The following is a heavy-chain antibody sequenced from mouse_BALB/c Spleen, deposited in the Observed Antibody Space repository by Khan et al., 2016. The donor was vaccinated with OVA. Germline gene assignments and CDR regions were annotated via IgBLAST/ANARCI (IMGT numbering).Heavy chain of an antibody. CDR1: GYTFTNYW. CDR3: TRSGYFYYFDY. J-gene: IGHJ2*01. V-gene: IGHV1-5*01. D-gene: IGHD2-3*01. CDR2: IYPGNSDT. Sequence: VQLQQSGIVLARPGASVKMSCKASGYTFTNYWMHWVKQRPGQGLEWIGAIYPGNSDTRYNQKFKGKAKLTAVTSTSTAYMELSRLTNEDSAVSYCTRSGYFYYFDYWGQGTTLTVSA.